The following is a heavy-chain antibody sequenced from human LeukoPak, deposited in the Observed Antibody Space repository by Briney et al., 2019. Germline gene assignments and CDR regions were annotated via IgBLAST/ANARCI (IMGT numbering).Heavy chain of an antibody. Sequence: GGSLRLSCAASGFTFSSSAMSWVRQVPGKGLEWVSGISASGGSTNYADSVKGRFTISRDNAKNTLYLQMNSLRAEDTAVYYCVRGGIASAFDIWGQGTMVTVSS. D-gene: IGHD6-13*01. V-gene: IGHV3-23*01. CDR3: VRGGIASAFDI. CDR1: GFTFSSSA. J-gene: IGHJ3*02. CDR2: ISASGGST.